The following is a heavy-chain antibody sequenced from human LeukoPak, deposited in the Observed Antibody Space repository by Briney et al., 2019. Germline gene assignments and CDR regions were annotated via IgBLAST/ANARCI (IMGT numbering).Heavy chain of an antibody. V-gene: IGHV1-2*02. CDR2: IYPNSGGT. CDR3: ARERGSSGWMVRLFYP. Sequence: GASVKVSCKASGYTFTGYYMHWARQAPGQGLEWMGWIYPNSGGTNPAQKFQARVTMTGDTSISTAYMELRSLRSDDTAVYYCARERGSSGWMVRLFYPWGQGALVSVSS. D-gene: IGHD6-19*01. CDR1: GYTFTGYY. J-gene: IGHJ5*02.